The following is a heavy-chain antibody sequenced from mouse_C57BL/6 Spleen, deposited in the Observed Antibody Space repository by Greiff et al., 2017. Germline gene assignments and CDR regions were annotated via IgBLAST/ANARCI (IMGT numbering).Heavy chain of an antibody. V-gene: IGHV1-53*01. CDR3: AREGEYDYDERGFAY. CDR1: GYTFTSYW. J-gene: IGHJ3*01. Sequence: QVQLQQPGTELVKPGASVKLSCKASGYTFTSYWMHWVKQRPGQGLEWIGNINPSNGGTNYNEKFKSKATLTVDKSSSTAYMQLSSLTSEDSAVYYCAREGEYDYDERGFAYWGQGTLVTVSA. D-gene: IGHD2-4*01. CDR2: INPSNGGT.